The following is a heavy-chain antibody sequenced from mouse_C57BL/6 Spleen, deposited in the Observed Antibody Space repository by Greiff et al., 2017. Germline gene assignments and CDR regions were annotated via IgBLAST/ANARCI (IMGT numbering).Heavy chain of an antibody. CDR2: ISSGSSTI. CDR3: ARGGTGTRFAY. CDR1: GFTFSDYG. J-gene: IGHJ3*01. V-gene: IGHV5-17*01. Sequence: EVKLMESGGGLVKPGGSLKLSCAASGFTFSDYGMHWVRQAPEKGLEGVAYISSGSSTIYYADTVKGRFTIPRDNAKNTLFLQMTSLRSEYTAMYYCARGGTGTRFAYWGQGTLVTVSA. D-gene: IGHD4-1*01.